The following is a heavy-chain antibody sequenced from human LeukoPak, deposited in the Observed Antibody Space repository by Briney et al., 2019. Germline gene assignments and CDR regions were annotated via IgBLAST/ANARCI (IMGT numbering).Heavy chain of an antibody. Sequence: GGSLRLSCAASGFTFSSYSMNWVRQAPGNGLEWFSSISSSSSYIYYADSVKGRFTISRDNAKNSLYLQMNSLRAEDTAVYYCARDSRIQLWGYYYDSSGYRGFDYWGQGTLVTVSS. CDR1: GFTFSSYS. CDR2: ISSSSSYI. D-gene: IGHD3-22*01. CDR3: ARDSRIQLWGYYYDSSGYRGFDY. V-gene: IGHV3-21*01. J-gene: IGHJ4*02.